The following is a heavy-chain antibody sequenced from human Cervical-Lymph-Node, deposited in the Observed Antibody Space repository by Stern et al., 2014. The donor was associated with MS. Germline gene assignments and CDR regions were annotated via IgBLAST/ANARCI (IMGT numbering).Heavy chain of an antibody. V-gene: IGHV1-18*01. CDR2: ISTFSGKT. CDR1: GYTFTTYG. J-gene: IGHJ4*02. CDR3: ARVFGXFDY. Sequence: QVQLVQSGSEVRKPGASVTVSCTTSGYTFTTYGLSWVRQVPGQGPEWMGWISTFSGKTDYARSLQDRVPMTTNTSTSTVYLEVRSLTSEDTAVYYCARVFGXFDYWGQGTLVTVSS. D-gene: IGHD3-10*02.